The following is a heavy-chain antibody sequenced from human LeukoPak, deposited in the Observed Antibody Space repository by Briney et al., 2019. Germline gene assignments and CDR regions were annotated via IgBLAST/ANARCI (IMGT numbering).Heavy chain of an antibody. CDR1: GFTFDDYG. D-gene: IGHD5-18*01. Sequence: GGSLRLSCAASGFTFDDYGMVWVRQAPGKGLEWVSRINWNGGTTGYVDSVKGRFTISRDNAKNSLYLQMNSLRVEDTALYHCARDRGRGYYSLDDWGQGTLVTLSS. CDR2: INWNGGTT. CDR3: ARDRGRGYYSLDD. J-gene: IGHJ4*02. V-gene: IGHV3-20*01.